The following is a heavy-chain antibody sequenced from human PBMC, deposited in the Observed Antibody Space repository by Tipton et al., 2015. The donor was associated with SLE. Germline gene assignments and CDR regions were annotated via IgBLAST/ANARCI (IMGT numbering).Heavy chain of an antibody. J-gene: IGHJ4*02. V-gene: IGHV1-18*01. D-gene: IGHD6-13*01. CDR2: ISAYNGNT. CDR3: ARVSSSSSTG. Sequence: QVQLVQSGAEVKKPGASVKVSCKASGYTFTTYGISWVRQAPGQGLEWMGWISAYNGNTNYAQKFQGRVTMTRDTSISTAYMELSRLRSDDTAVYDCARVSSSSSTGWGQGTLVTVSS. CDR1: GYTFTTYG.